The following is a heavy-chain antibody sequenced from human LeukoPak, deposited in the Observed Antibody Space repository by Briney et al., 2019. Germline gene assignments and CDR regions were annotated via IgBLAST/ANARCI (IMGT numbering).Heavy chain of an antibody. D-gene: IGHD2-15*01. V-gene: IGHV3-23*01. Sequence: GGSLRPSCAASGFTFSSHAMNWVRQAPGKGLEWVSTISGSAYNTYYADSVKGRFTISRDNSKNTLYLQMNTLRAEDTAAYYCAKDQLYCSGGSCYSGHDYWGQGTLVTVSS. CDR2: ISGSAYNT. J-gene: IGHJ4*02. CDR3: AKDQLYCSGGSCYSGHDY. CDR1: GFTFSSHA.